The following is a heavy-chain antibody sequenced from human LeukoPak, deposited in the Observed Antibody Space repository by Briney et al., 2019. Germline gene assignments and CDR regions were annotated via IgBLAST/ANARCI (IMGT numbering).Heavy chain of an antibody. D-gene: IGHD3-10*01. CDR1: GFTFSIYW. CDR2: INPDGSST. J-gene: IGHJ6*03. Sequence: GGSLRLSCAASGFTFSIYWMHWVRQAPGKGLVWVSHINPDGSSTTYADSVKGRFTISRDNAKNTLYLQMNSLRAEDTAVYYCARGTYYMDVWGKGTTVTVSS. CDR3: ARGTYYMDV. V-gene: IGHV3-74*01.